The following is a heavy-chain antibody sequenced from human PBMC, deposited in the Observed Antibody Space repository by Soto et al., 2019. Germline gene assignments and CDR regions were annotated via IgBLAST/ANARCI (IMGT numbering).Heavy chain of an antibody. CDR2: ISGSGGST. J-gene: IGHJ3*02. CDR3: AKDPLTYYCDCSVHSTDGI. V-gene: IGHV3-23*01. D-gene: IGHD3-22*01. CDR1: GFTFSSYS. Sequence: GGSLRLSCAASGFTFSSYSISWVRQAPWKGLQWVSAISGSGGSTYYEDSVKGRFTISRDNSKNTLYLQMNSLRAEDTAVYYCAKDPLTYYCDCSVHSTDGIWGQGTMVPVS.